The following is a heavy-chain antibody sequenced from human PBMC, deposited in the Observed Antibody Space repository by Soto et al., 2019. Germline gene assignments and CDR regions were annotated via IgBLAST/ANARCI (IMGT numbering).Heavy chain of an antibody. J-gene: IGHJ4*02. V-gene: IGHV1-3*01. CDR3: ARGPGGPDGPGDY. D-gene: IGHD2-15*01. CDR1: GSTFTSYA. Sequence: QVQLVQSGAEVKKPGASVKVSCKASGSTFTSYAMHWVRQAPGQRLEWMGGINAGNGNTKYSQKFQGRVTITGDTSASTAYMELSSLRSEDTAVYYCARGPGGPDGPGDYWGQGTLVTVSS. CDR2: INAGNGNT.